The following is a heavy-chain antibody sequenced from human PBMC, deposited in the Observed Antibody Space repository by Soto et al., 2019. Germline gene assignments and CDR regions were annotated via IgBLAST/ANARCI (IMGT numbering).Heavy chain of an antibody. J-gene: IGHJ6*02. CDR2: FNPTGDTA. Sequence: ASVKVSYKASGYTFTSYYIHWVRQAPGQGLEWMGIFNPTGDTASYAQKLQGRVTMTRDTSTGTAYMELGSLRSEDTAVYYCARGGRIVDTGIGYYYYHAMDVWGQGTTVTVS. D-gene: IGHD5-18*01. V-gene: IGHV1-46*01. CDR3: ARGGRIVDTGIGYYYYHAMDV. CDR1: GYTFTSYY.